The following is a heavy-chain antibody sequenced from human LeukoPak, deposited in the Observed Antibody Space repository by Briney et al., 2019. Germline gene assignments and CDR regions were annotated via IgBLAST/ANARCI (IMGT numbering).Heavy chain of an antibody. V-gene: IGHV1-69*04. CDR1: DYTFTSYG. Sequence: ASVKVSCKASDYTFTSYGISWVRQAPGQGLEWMGRIIPILGIANYAQKFQGRVTITADKSTSTAYMELSSLRSEDTAVYYCARRDLDSAYWYFDLWGRGTLVTVSS. J-gene: IGHJ2*01. CDR2: IIPILGIA. D-gene: IGHD5-24*01. CDR3: ARRDLDSAYWYFDL.